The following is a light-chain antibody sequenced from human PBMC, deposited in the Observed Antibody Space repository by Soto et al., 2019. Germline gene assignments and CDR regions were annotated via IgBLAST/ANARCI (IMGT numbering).Light chain of an antibody. CDR1: QSVSSY. J-gene: IGKJ1*01. CDR3: QQRISWPRT. Sequence: EIVLTQSPATLSLSPGERATLSCRASQSVSSYLAWFQQIPGQAPRLLMYDASNRATGIPARFGGSGSGTDCTLAIISIEPEDVAIDYCQQRISWPRTFGQGTKVEIK. CDR2: DAS. V-gene: IGKV3-11*01.